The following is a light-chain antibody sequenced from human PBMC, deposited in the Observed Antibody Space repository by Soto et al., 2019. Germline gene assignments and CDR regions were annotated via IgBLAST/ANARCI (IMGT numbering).Light chain of an antibody. V-gene: IGKV1-9*01. J-gene: IGKJ4*01. CDR1: QGISSY. CDR3: QQLDSYPLT. Sequence: IQLTQSPSSLSASVGDRVTITCRASQGISSYLAWYQQKPGKAPKLLIYAASTLQSGVPSRFSGSGSGTDFTVTISSLQPEDFATYYCQQLDSYPLTFGGGTKVDIK. CDR2: AAS.